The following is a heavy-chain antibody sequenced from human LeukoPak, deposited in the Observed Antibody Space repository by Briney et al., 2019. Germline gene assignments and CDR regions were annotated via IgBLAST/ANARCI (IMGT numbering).Heavy chain of an antibody. CDR3: ARDRWLQNFDY. V-gene: IGHV1-46*01. CDR2: INPSGGST. D-gene: IGHD5-24*01. Sequence: ASVKVSCKASGYTFTSYYMHWVRQAPGQGLEWMGIINPSGGSTSYAQKFQGRVTMTRDTSTSTVYMELSSLRSEHTAVYYCARDRWLQNFDYWGQGTLVTVSS. CDR1: GYTFTSYY. J-gene: IGHJ4*02.